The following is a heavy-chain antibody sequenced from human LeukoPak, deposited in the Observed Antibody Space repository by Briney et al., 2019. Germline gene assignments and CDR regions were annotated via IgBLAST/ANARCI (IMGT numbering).Heavy chain of an antibody. CDR1: GYSISSGYY. CDR2: ICHSGST. J-gene: IGHJ4*02. Sequence: SETLSLTCTVSGYSISSGYYWGWIRQPPGKGLEWIGSICHSGSTYYNPSLKSRVTISVDTSKNQFSLKLSSVTAADTAVYYCARADNSGALDYWGQGTLVTVSS. CDR3: ARADNSGALDY. D-gene: IGHD3-10*01. V-gene: IGHV4-38-2*02.